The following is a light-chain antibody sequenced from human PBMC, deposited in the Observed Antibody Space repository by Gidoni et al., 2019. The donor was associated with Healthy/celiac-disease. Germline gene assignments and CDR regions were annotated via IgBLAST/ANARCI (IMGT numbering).Light chain of an antibody. J-gene: IGLJ2*01. CDR2: EVS. V-gene: IGLV2-23*02. CDR1: SSDVGSYNL. Sequence: QSALPQPASVSGSPGQSITISCTGTSSDVGSYNLVSWYQQHPGKAPQLMIYEVSKRPSGVSNRFSGSKSGNTASLTISGLQAEDEADYYCCSYAGSSIVVFGGGTKLTVL. CDR3: CSYAGSSIVV.